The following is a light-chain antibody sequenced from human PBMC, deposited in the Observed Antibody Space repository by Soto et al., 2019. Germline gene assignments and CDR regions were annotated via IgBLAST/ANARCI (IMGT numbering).Light chain of an antibody. CDR1: SADIGSHNR. CDR3: SSSSSNSASVL. CDR2: DVN. V-gene: IGLV2-18*02. J-gene: IGLJ2*01. Sequence: QSALTQPPSMSGSPGQSITISCKGSSADIGSHNRVSWYHQPPDTAPKLIIYDVNDRPSGVPDRFSGSKSADTASLSISGLQPEDEGVYYCSSSSSNSASVLVGGGTKLTVL.